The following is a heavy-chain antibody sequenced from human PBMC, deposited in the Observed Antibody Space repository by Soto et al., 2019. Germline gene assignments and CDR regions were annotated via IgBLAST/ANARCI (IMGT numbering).Heavy chain of an antibody. J-gene: IGHJ4*02. Sequence: GGSLRLSCTASGFPFGNFLMSWFRQAPGKGMEWVGFIRSQPYGGTAEYAASVKGRFTISRDDSKGIAYLQMNSLQTEDSGVYYCIGSFPFWGQGTLVTVSS. V-gene: IGHV3-49*03. CDR2: IRSQPYGGTA. CDR3: IGSFPF. CDR1: GFPFGNFL. D-gene: IGHD3-10*01.